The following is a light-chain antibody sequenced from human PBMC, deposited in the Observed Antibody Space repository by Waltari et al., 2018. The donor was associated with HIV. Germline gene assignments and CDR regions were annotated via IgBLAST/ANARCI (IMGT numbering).Light chain of an antibody. CDR3: QQCNNWPLT. V-gene: IGKV3-15*01. J-gene: IGKJ4*01. CDR1: QGVNSN. Sequence: EVVMMQSPATLSASPGERATLSCRASQGVNSNLAWYQQRPGQAPRLLIYGVSTRATGVPARFSGSGSGTDFTLTISSLQSEDFAVYYCQQCNNWPLTFGGGTKVEIK. CDR2: GVS.